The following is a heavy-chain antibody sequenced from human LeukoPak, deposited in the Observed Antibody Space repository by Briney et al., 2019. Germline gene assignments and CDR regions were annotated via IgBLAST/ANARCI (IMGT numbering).Heavy chain of an antibody. J-gene: IGHJ4*02. Sequence: GGSLRLSCAASGFTFSSYAMSWVRQAPGKGLEWVSAISGSGGSTYYADSVKGRSTISRDNSKNTLYLQMNSLRAEDTAVYYCAKGPFMARGGSLYDYWGQGTLVTVSS. CDR3: AKGPFMARGGSLYDY. CDR1: GFTFSSYA. V-gene: IGHV3-23*01. D-gene: IGHD3-10*01. CDR2: ISGSGGST.